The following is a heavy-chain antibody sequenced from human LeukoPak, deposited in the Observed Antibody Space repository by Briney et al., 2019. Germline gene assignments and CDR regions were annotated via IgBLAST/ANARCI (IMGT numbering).Heavy chain of an antibody. Sequence: GASVKVSCKASGYIFSTYPINWVRQAPGQGLEWMGWINTNTGSPTYAQGLTGRFVFSLDTSVSTAFLQINSLKAEDTALYYCVGGIDTTGYFNYWGQGTLVTVSS. CDR1: GYIFSTYP. J-gene: IGHJ4*02. CDR3: VGGIDTTGYFNY. V-gene: IGHV7-4-1*02. D-gene: IGHD3-22*01. CDR2: INTNTGSP.